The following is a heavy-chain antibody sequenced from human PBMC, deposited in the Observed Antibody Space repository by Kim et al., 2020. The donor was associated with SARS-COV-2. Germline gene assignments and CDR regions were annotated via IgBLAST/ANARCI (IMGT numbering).Heavy chain of an antibody. J-gene: IGHJ2*01. CDR2: IKSKSDGGTP. Sequence: GGSLRLSCAASGFAFSEAWMSWVRQAPGKGLQWLGRIKSKSDGGTPDYAAPVKGKFTISREDSEDMLYLQINSLTTDDTAIYYCAPEHYYDIDGNLLYQVLGLWGRGARVPLSS. D-gene: IGHD3-16*01. V-gene: IGHV3-15*01. CDR3: APEHYYDIDGNLLYQVLGL. CDR1: GFAFSEAW.